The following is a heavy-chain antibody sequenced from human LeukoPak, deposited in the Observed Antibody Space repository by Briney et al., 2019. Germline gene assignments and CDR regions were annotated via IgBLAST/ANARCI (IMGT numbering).Heavy chain of an antibody. CDR1: GGTFSSYA. CDR3: ARDSGGDTHYYYYYMDV. Sequence: ASVKVSCTASGGTFSSYAISWVRQAPGQGLEWMGGIIPIFGTANYAQKFQGRVTITTDESTSTAYMELSSLRSEDTAVYYCARDSGGDTHYYYYYMDVWGKGTTVTVSS. CDR2: IIPIFGTA. D-gene: IGHD2-21*01. J-gene: IGHJ6*03. V-gene: IGHV1-69*05.